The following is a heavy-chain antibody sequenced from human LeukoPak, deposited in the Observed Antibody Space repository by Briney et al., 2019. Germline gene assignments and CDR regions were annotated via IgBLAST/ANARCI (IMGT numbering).Heavy chain of an antibody. V-gene: IGHV3-30*02. CDR1: GFTFSSYG. D-gene: IGHD6-6*01. Sequence: GGSLRLSCAASGFTFSSYGMHWVRQAPGKGLEWVAFIRYDGSNKYYADSVKGRFTISRDNSKNTLYLQMNSLRAEATAVYYCATRIAARQLRGRSSPNWFDPWGQGTLVTVSS. CDR3: ATRIAARQLRGRSSPNWFDP. J-gene: IGHJ5*02. CDR2: IRYDGSNK.